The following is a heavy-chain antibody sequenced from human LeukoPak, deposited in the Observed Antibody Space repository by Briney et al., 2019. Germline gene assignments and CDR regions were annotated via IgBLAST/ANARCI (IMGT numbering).Heavy chain of an antibody. J-gene: IGHJ4*02. CDR1: GFTFDDYA. CDR2: IKQDGSQK. V-gene: IGHV3-7*01. D-gene: IGHD3-3*01. CDR3: ARGVPYASWSGPHYSDY. Sequence: GRSLRLSCAASGFTFDDYAMHWVRQAPGKGLEWVANIKQDGSQKYYVDSVKGRFSISRDNAKNSLYLQMNSLRAEDTAVYYCARGVPYASWSGPHYSDYWGQGTLVTVST.